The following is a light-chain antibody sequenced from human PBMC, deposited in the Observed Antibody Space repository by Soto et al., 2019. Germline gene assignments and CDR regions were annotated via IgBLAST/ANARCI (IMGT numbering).Light chain of an antibody. CDR1: SSKIGSNY. Sequence: QSALTQPPSASGTPGQRVTISCSGSSSKIGSNYVYWYQQLPGTAPKLLIYKNNQRPSGVPDRFSGSKSGTSASLAIIGLRSEDEADYYCAAWDDSLSGPNYVFGTGTKVTVL. CDR2: KNN. V-gene: IGLV1-47*01. CDR3: AAWDDSLSGPNYV. J-gene: IGLJ1*01.